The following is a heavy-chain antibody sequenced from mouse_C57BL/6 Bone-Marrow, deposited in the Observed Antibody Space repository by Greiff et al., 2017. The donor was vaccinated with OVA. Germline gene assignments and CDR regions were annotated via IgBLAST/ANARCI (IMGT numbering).Heavy chain of an antibody. D-gene: IGHD2-5*01. Sequence: QVQLQQPGAELVRPGTSVKLSCKASGYTFTSYWMHWVKQRPGQGLEWIGVIDPSDSYTNYNQKFKGKATLTVDTSSSTAYMQLSSLTSEDSAVYYCASIGSNYVLFAYWGQGTLVTVSA. J-gene: IGHJ3*01. CDR3: ASIGSNYVLFAY. V-gene: IGHV1-59*01. CDR2: IDPSDSYT. CDR1: GYTFTSYW.